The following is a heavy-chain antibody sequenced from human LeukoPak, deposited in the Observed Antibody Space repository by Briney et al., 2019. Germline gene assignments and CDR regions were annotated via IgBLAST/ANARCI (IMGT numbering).Heavy chain of an antibody. CDR3: TRDLSIRESYTLGY. D-gene: IGHD2-2*02. V-gene: IGHV3-21*01. CDR1: GFTFSTYS. Sequence: GGSLRLSCVASGFTFSTYSMNWVRQAPGKGLEWVSSINYSSGPMFYADSVKGRFTISRDNAKNSLYLQMNSLRAEDTAVYYCTRDLSIRESYTLGYWGQGTLVTVS. J-gene: IGHJ4*02. CDR2: INYSSGPM.